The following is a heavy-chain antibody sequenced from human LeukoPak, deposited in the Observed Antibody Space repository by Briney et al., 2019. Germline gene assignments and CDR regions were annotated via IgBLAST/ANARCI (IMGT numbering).Heavy chain of an antibody. D-gene: IGHD3-22*01. J-gene: IGHJ4*02. CDR3: ARDRGYYDSSGYYSG. V-gene: IGHV1-69*13. CDR2: IIPIFGTA. CDR1: GGTFSSYA. Sequence: GASVKVSCKASGGTFSSYAISWVRQAPGQGLEWMGGIIPIFGTANYAQKFQGRVTITADESTSTAYMELSSLRSEDTAVYYCARDRGYYDSSGYYSGWGQGTLVTVSP.